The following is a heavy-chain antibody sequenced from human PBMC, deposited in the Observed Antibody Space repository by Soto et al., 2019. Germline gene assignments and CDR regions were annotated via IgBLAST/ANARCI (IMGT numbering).Heavy chain of an antibody. CDR3: ARAMSSGSYFDY. Sequence: GGSLRLSCAASGFTFSSYWMHWVRQVSGKGLVWVSRVYSDGSSTSYADSVKGRFTISRDNAKNTLYLQMNSLRAEDTAVYYCARAMSSGSYFDYWGQGTLVTVSS. CDR1: GFTFSSYW. D-gene: IGHD1-26*01. V-gene: IGHV3-74*01. J-gene: IGHJ4*02. CDR2: VYSDGSST.